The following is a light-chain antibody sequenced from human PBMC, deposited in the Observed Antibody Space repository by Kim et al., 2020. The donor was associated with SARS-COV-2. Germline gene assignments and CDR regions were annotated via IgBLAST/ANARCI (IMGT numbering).Light chain of an antibody. J-gene: IGLJ3*02. CDR3: AVWDDSLSGPWV. Sequence: QRVTISCSGRNSNIGSNYVYWYQHLPGTAPKLLIYRNNERPSGVPDRFSGSKSGTSASLAISGLRSEDEADYYCAVWDDSLSGPWVFGGGTQLTVL. V-gene: IGLV1-47*01. CDR1: NSNIGSNY. CDR2: RNN.